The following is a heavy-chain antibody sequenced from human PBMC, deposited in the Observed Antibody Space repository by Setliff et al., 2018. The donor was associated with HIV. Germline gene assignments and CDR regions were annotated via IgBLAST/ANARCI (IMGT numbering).Heavy chain of an antibody. D-gene: IGHD2-21*02. V-gene: IGHV3-7*03. CDR3: ARGPGCGGDCRAFAMDSFDM. J-gene: IGHJ3*02. CDR1: GFTFSRYW. CDR2: MRRDGSER. Sequence: GGSLRLSCAASGFTFSRYWMTWVRQAPGKGLQWVANMRRDGSERYYLDSVKGRVSISRDNAKNSVYLQMNSLTAEDTAVYYCARGPGCGGDCRAFAMDSFDMWGQGTKVTVSS.